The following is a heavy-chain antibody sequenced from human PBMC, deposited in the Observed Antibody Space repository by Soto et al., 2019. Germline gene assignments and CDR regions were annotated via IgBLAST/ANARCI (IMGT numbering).Heavy chain of an antibody. CDR2: IYYSGST. V-gene: IGHV4-30-4*01. D-gene: IGHD3-10*01. CDR3: ARGGESYGSGSPSLNYYGMDV. J-gene: IGHJ6*02. Sequence: NPSETLSLTCTVSGGSISSGDYYWSWIRQPPGKGLEWIGYIYYSGSTYYNPSLKSRVTISVDTSKNQFSLKLSSVTAADTAVYYCARGGESYGSGSPSLNYYGMDVWGQGTTVTVSS. CDR1: GGSISSGDYY.